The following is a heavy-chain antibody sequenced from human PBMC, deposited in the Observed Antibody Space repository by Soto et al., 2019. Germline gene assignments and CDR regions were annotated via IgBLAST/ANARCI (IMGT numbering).Heavy chain of an antibody. Sequence: SETLSLTCXVSGGSISSSSYYWGWIRQPPGKGLEWIGSIYYSGSTYYNPSLKSRVTISVDTSKNQFSLKLSSVTAADTAVYYCARGYSSGWKFDPWGQGTLVTVSS. V-gene: IGHV4-39*01. CDR1: GGSISSSSYY. J-gene: IGHJ5*02. CDR2: IYYSGST. CDR3: ARGYSSGWKFDP. D-gene: IGHD6-19*01.